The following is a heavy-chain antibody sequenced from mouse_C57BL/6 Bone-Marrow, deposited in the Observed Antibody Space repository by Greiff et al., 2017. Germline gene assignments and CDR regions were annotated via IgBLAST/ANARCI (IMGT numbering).Heavy chain of an antibody. D-gene: IGHD3-1*01. Sequence: DVMLVESGGGLVKPGGSLKLSCAASGFTFSSYAMSWVRQTPEQRLEWVATISDGGSYTYYPDNVKGRFTISRDNAKNNLYLQMSHLKSEDTAMYYCARDRGGASGDRAWFAYWGQGTLVTVSA. CDR3: ARDRGGASGDRAWFAY. CDR1: GFTFSSYA. J-gene: IGHJ3*01. CDR2: ISDGGSYT. V-gene: IGHV5-4*01.